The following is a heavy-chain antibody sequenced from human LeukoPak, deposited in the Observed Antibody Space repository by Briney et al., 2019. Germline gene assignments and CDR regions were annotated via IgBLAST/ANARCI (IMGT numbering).Heavy chain of an antibody. J-gene: IGHJ6*03. CDR1: GGSFSNYY. V-gene: IGHV4-34*01. D-gene: IGHD1-7*01. Sequence: SETLSLTCAVYGGSFSNYYWSWIRQPPGRGLEWIGEINDSGRTNYNPSLMSRVTVSVDTSKNQFPLRLTSVTATDTAVYYCARRWNYGRNYYIDVWGNGATVSVSS. CDR2: INDSGRT. CDR3: ARRWNYGRNYYIDV.